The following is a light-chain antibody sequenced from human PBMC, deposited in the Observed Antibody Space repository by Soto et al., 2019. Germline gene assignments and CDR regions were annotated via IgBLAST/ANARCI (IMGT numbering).Light chain of an antibody. CDR1: QSVGNN. CDR2: GAS. Sequence: EIVMTESPSTLSVSPGERTSLSCRASQSVGNNLAWYQQKPGQAPRLLIYGASSRATGIPDRFSGSGSATDFTLTISRLEPEDFAVYYCQRYGTSPPLTFGGGTKVDI. J-gene: IGKJ4*01. CDR3: QRYGTSPPLT. V-gene: IGKV3-20*01.